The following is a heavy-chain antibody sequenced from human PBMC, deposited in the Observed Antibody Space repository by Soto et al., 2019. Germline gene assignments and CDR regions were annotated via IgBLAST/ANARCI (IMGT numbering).Heavy chain of an antibody. J-gene: IGHJ2*01. CDR3: AREAYCSGGSCQDWYFDL. CDR2: INPSGGCT. V-gene: IGHV1-46*03. Sequence: ASVKVSCKASGYTFTSYYMHWVRQAPGQGLEWMGIINPSGGCTSYAQKFQGRVTMTRDTSTSTVYMELSSLRSEDTAVYYCAREAYCSGGSCQDWYFDLWGRGTLVTVS. CDR1: GYTFTSYY. D-gene: IGHD2-15*01.